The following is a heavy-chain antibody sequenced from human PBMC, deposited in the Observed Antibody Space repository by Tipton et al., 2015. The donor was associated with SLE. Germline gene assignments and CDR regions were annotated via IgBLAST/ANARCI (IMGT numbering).Heavy chain of an antibody. CDR3: AKDIMRYHYSMDV. Sequence: SLRLSCAASGFNFEDYAMTWVRHPPGKGLEWVSRLNWNGDTKSYVDSVKGRFTISRDNAKDTLYLQMNSLRAEDTALYYCAKDIMRYHYSMDVWGKGTTVTVSS. J-gene: IGHJ6*03. V-gene: IGHV3-20*04. CDR1: GFNFEDYA. D-gene: IGHD2-2*01. CDR2: LNWNGDTK.